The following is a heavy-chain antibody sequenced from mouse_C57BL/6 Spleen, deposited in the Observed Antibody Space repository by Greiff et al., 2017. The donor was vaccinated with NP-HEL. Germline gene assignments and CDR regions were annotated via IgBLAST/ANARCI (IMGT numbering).Heavy chain of an antibody. J-gene: IGHJ4*01. V-gene: IGHV5-4*03. Sequence: EVMLVESGGGLVKPGGSLKLSCAASGFTFSSYAMSWVRQTPEKRLEWVATISDGGSYTYYPDNVKGRFTISRDNAKNNLYLQMSHLKSEDTAMYYCARALYDYDRDYYAMDYWGQGTSVTVSS. D-gene: IGHD2-4*01. CDR2: ISDGGSYT. CDR1: GFTFSSYA. CDR3: ARALYDYDRDYYAMDY.